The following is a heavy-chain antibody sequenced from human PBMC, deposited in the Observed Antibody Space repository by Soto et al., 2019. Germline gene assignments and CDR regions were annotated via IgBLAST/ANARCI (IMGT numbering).Heavy chain of an antibody. CDR1: GFTFDVFS. Sequence: QVQLVESGGGVVQPGRSLRLSCAASGFTFDVFSMHWVRQAPGKGLEWVAIISYEGSNIYYADSVKGRFTISRDNAKNTLFLEVNSLRNECTAEYLGAQHNIEFDWNDGCDVLGQWTMVTVTS. J-gene: IGHJ3*01. CDR2: ISYEGSNI. CDR3: AQHNIEFDWNDGCDV. D-gene: IGHD1-1*01. V-gene: IGHV3-30-3*01.